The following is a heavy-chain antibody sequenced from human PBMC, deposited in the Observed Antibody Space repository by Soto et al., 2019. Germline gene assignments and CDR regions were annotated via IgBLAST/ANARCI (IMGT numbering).Heavy chain of an antibody. V-gene: IGHV4-31*03. CDR2: IYYSGST. Sequence: PSETLSLTCTVSGGSISSGGYYWSWIRQHPGKGLEWIGYIYYSGSTYYNPSLKSRVTISVDTSKNQFSLKLSSVTAADTAVYYCARGRTMVRGVFDWFDPWGQGTLVTVSS. D-gene: IGHD3-10*01. CDR3: ARGRTMVRGVFDWFDP. J-gene: IGHJ5*02. CDR1: GGSISSGGYY.